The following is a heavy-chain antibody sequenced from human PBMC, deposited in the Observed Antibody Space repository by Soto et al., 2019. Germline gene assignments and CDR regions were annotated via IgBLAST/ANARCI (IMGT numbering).Heavy chain of an antibody. CDR2: TIPMFGTP. Sequence: QVQLVQSGAEMQQPGASVMVSCKASGGTFSKYAFSWVRQAPGQGLEWLGGTIPMFGTPNYAQKFQGRVAISADESTATVYMALSSLRSEDTAVYVCARPLRDRSYYYGMAVWGQGTTVTVYS. CDR3: ARPLRDRSYYYGMAV. CDR1: GGTFSKYA. D-gene: IGHD3-22*01. V-gene: IGHV1-69*01. J-gene: IGHJ6*02.